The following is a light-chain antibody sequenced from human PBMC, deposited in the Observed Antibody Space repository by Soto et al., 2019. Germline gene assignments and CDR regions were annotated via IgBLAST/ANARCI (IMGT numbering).Light chain of an antibody. V-gene: IGLV3-21*04. Sequence: SYILTQPPSVSVAPGKTARITCGGNNIGSYIVHWYQQKSGQAPLLVIYNDGDRPSGIPERFSGSNSGNTATLIISRVEAGDEADYYCQVWDSSSEHVVFGGGTKVTVL. J-gene: IGLJ3*02. CDR1: NIGSYI. CDR2: NDG. CDR3: QVWDSSSEHVV.